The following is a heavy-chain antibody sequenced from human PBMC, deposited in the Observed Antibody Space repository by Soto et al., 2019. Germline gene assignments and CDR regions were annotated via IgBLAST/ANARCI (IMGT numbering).Heavy chain of an antibody. Sequence: QVQLVESGGGVVQPGRSLRLSCAASGFTFSSYGMHWVRQAPGKGLEWVAVIWYDGSNKYYADSVKGRFTISRDNSKXXLXLXXNSLRAEDTAVYYWSREEQQLVLPSFYYYYDGMDVWGQGTTVTVSS. CDR1: GFTFSSYG. J-gene: IGHJ6*02. V-gene: IGHV3-33*01. D-gene: IGHD6-13*01. CDR2: IWYDGSNK. CDR3: SREEQQLVLPSFYYYYDGMDV.